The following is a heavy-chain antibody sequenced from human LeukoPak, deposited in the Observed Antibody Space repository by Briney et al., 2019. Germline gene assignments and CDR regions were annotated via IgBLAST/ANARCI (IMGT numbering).Heavy chain of an antibody. D-gene: IGHD1-26*01. CDR1: GGTFSSYA. J-gene: IGHJ5*02. CDR3: ARGGDYYIHNNWFDP. V-gene: IGHV1-69*06. Sequence: SVKVSCKASGGTFSSYAISWVRQAPGQGLEWMGGIIPIFGTANYAQKFQGRVTITADKSTSTAYMELSSLRSEDTAVYYCARGGDYYIHNNWFDPGAREPWSPSPQ. CDR2: IIPIFGTA.